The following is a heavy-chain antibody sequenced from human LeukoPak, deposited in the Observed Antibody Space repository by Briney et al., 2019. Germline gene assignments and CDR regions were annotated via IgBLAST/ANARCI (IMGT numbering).Heavy chain of an antibody. CDR2: IDASGGST. CDR3: AKGSGSGWYGWFAP. D-gene: IGHD6-19*01. V-gene: IGHV3-23*01. Sequence: GGSLRLSCAASGFTFGSYAMTWVRQAPGKGLEWVSSIDASGGSTYYADSVKGRFTISGDNSKNTFYLQMNTLRADDTAVYYCAKGSGSGWYGWFAPWGQGTLVTVSS. J-gene: IGHJ5*02. CDR1: GFTFGSYA.